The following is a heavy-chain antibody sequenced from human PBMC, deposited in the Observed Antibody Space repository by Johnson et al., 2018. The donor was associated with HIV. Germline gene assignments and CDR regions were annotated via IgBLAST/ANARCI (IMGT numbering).Heavy chain of an antibody. CDR2: MSYDGSNK. CDR1: GLTFSNYG. CDR3: AKCIWGSSLIDVFDI. V-gene: IGHV3-33*06. D-gene: IGHD3-16*01. Sequence: QVQLVESGGGVVRPGGSLRLSCAVSGLTFSNYGMHWVRQAPGKGLEWVAVMSYDGSNKYYTDSVRGRFTISRDNSKNTLYLQMNSLRVEDTAVYYCAKCIWGSSLIDVFDIWGQGTTVIVSS. J-gene: IGHJ3*02.